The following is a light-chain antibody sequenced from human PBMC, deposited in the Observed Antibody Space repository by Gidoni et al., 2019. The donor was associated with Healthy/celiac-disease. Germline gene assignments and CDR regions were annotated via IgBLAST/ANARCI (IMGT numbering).Light chain of an antibody. V-gene: IGKV3-15*01. CDR1: QSVSSN. Sequence: EILMTQSPATLSVSPGERATLSCRASQSVSSNLAWYQQKPGQAPRLLIYNAYSRATGIPARFSGSGSGTEFTLTISSLQSEDFAVYYCQQYNNWPRTFGQGTKVEIK. CDR3: QQYNNWPRT. CDR2: NAY. J-gene: IGKJ1*01.